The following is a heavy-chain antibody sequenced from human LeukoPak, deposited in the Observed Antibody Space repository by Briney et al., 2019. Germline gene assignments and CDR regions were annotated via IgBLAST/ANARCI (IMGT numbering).Heavy chain of an antibody. CDR1: GDSVSSNSAA. CDR2: TYYRSKWYN. V-gene: IGHV6-1*01. J-gene: IGHJ4*02. Sequence: SQTLSLTCAISGDSVSSNSAACNWIRQSPSRGLEWLGRTYYRSKWYNDYAVSVKSRITINPDTSKNQFSLQLNSVTPEDTAVYYCARDNIAVAGMVDYWGQGTLVTVSS. CDR3: ARDNIAVAGMVDY. D-gene: IGHD6-19*01.